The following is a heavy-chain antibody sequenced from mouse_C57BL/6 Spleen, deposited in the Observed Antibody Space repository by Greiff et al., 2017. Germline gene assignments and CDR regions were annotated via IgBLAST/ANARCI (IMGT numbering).Heavy chain of an antibody. CDR3: ASGGGGSSPFGY. CDR1: GFSLTSYG. D-gene: IGHD1-1*01. Sequence: VQRVESGPGLVAPSQSLSITCTVSGFSLTSYGVDWVRQSPGKGLEWLGVIWGVGSTNYNSALKSRLSISKDNSKSQVFLKMNRLQTDDTAMYYGASGGGGSSPFGYWGQGTLVTVSA. V-gene: IGHV2-6*01. J-gene: IGHJ3*01. CDR2: IWGVGST.